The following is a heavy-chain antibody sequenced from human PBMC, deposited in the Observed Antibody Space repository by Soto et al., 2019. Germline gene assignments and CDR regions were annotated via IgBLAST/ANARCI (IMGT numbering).Heavy chain of an antibody. Sequence: GGSLRLSCAASGFTFSSYSMNWVRQAPGKGLEWVSSISSSSSYIYYADSVKGRFTISRDNAKNSLYLQMNSLRAEDTAVYYCARDEQLGDIVVVPAAANPYYYGMDVWGQGTTVTVSS. V-gene: IGHV3-21*01. CDR1: GFTFSSYS. J-gene: IGHJ6*02. CDR2: ISSSSSYI. D-gene: IGHD2-2*01. CDR3: ARDEQLGDIVVVPAAANPYYYGMDV.